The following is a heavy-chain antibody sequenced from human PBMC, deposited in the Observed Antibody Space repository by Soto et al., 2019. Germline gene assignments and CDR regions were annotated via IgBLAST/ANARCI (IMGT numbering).Heavy chain of an antibody. J-gene: IGHJ6*02. CDR3: ARDRGYSSGWYHYYYGMDV. Sequence: GASVKVSCKASGYTFTSYAMHWVRQAPGQRLEWMGWINAGNGNTKYSQKFQGRVTITRDTSASTAYMELSSLRSEDTAVYYCARDRGYSSGWYHYYYGMDVWGQGTTVTVSS. CDR1: GYTFTSYA. V-gene: IGHV1-3*01. D-gene: IGHD6-19*01. CDR2: INAGNGNT.